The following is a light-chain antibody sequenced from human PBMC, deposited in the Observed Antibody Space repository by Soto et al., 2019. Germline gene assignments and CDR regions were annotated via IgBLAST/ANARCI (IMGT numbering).Light chain of an antibody. V-gene: IGKV3-11*01. Sequence: EIVLTQSPGTLSLSPGERATLSCRASQSVSSSVAWYQQKPGQTPRLLIYDVSNRATGIPARFSGSGTGTDFTLTVHSLEPEDFAVYYCQQRSNWPLTFGGGTKVEIK. CDR2: DVS. CDR3: QQRSNWPLT. CDR1: QSVSSS. J-gene: IGKJ4*01.